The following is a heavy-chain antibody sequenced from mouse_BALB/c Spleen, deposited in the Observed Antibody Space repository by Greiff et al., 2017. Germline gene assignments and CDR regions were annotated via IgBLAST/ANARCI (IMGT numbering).Heavy chain of an antibody. J-gene: IGHJ4*01. Sequence: EVQLVESGGGLVKPGGSLKLSCAASGFTFSSYAMSWVRQSPEKRLEWVAEISSGGSYTYYPDTVTGRFTISRDNAKNTLYLEMSSLRSEDTAMYYCARGDYYGGAMDYWGQGTSVTVSS. CDR2: ISSGGSYT. D-gene: IGHD1-1*01. CDR1: GFTFSSYA. V-gene: IGHV5-9-4*01. CDR3: ARGDYYGGAMDY.